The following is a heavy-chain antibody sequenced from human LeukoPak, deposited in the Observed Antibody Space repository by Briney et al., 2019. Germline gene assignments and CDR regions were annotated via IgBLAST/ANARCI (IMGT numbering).Heavy chain of an antibody. CDR3: ARKVQYYDILTGYYPTESGAFDI. D-gene: IGHD3-9*01. J-gene: IGHJ3*02. V-gene: IGHV3-53*04. CDR2: IYSGGST. Sequence: GGSLRLSCAASGFTFSSDYMSWVRQAPGKGLEWVSVIYSGGSTYYSDSVKGRFTISRHNSKNTLYLQMNSLRAEDTAVYYCARKVQYYDILTGYYPTESGAFDIWGQGTMVTVSS. CDR1: GFTFSSDY.